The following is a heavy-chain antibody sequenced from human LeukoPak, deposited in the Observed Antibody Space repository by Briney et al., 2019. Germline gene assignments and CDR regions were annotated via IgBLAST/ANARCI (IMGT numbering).Heavy chain of an antibody. V-gene: IGHV3-30*18. J-gene: IGHJ4*02. D-gene: IGHD4-17*01. Sequence: PGGSLRLSCAASGFTFINYGMHWVHQAPGKGLEWVAVISYDATNKYYADSVKGRFTISRDNSKNTLYLQMNSLKTDDTAVYYCANYGDYQYFDYWGQGTPVTVSS. CDR3: ANYGDYQYFDY. CDR1: GFTFINYG. CDR2: ISYDATNK.